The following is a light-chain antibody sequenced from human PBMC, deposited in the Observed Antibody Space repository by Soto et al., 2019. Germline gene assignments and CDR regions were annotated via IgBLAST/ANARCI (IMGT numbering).Light chain of an antibody. V-gene: IGKV3-11*01. Sequence: EIVLGQCPATLSVSPGERATLSCRASQSLRPYLAWYQQKPGQAPRLLMYDASNRATGIPARFSGSGSGTDFTLTISSLEPEDFAVYYCQHRSNWWTFGQGTKVDIK. CDR2: DAS. J-gene: IGKJ1*01. CDR1: QSLRPY. CDR3: QHRSNWWT.